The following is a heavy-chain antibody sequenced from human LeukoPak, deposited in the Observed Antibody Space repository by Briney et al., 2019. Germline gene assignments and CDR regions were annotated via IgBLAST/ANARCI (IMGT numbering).Heavy chain of an antibody. D-gene: IGHD6-19*01. CDR2: VIPMFATA. V-gene: IGHV1-69*05. CDR3: ARHSSNYYYYYMDV. J-gene: IGHJ6*03. Sequence: SVKVSCKASGGTFSSYAISWVRQAPGQGLEWMGRVIPMFATANYAQKFQGRVTITTDESTSTAYMELSSLRSEDTARYYCARHSSNYYYYYMDVWGKGTTVTVSS. CDR1: GGTFSSYA.